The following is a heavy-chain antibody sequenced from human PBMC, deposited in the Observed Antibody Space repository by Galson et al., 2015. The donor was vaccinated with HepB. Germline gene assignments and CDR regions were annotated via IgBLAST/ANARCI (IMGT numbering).Heavy chain of an antibody. V-gene: IGHV3-9*01. Sequence: PRLSCATSGFSFADYAMHWVRQASGKGLGGVSSISWNSGITVYAASVKGRFTISRDNAKNSLFLQLNGLRPGDTALYYCAKDRFPRGAACDYWGQGTLVTVSP. D-gene: IGHD3-10*01. CDR3: AKDRFPRGAACDY. J-gene: IGHJ4*02. CDR2: ISWNSGIT. CDR1: GFSFADYA.